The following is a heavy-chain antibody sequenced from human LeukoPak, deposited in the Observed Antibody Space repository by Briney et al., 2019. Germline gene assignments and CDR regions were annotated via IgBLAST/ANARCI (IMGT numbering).Heavy chain of an antibody. CDR3: AREPIVVVPAASTGNAFDI. CDR1: GFTFSSYA. CDR2: IYSGGST. V-gene: IGHV3-53*01. Sequence: GGSLRLSCAASGFTFSSYAMSWVRQAPGKGLEWVSVIYSGGSTYYADSVKGRFTISRDNSKNTLYLQMNSLRAEDTAVYYCAREPIVVVPAASTGNAFDIWGQGTMVTVSS. D-gene: IGHD2-2*01. J-gene: IGHJ3*02.